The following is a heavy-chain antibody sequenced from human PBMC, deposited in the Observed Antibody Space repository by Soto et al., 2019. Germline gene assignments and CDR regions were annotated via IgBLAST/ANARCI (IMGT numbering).Heavy chain of an antibody. Sequence: PSPTLSLPCAISGDSVSSNTAAWNWIRSSPSRGLEWLGRTYYRSNWRHDYAVSVKSRITVNPGTSKNHFSLQLNSVTPDDTAVYYCARGVAGSGFDLWGQGTLVTVSS. D-gene: IGHD6-19*01. CDR2: TYYRSNWRH. CDR3: ARGVAGSGFDL. CDR1: GDSVSSNTAA. V-gene: IGHV6-1*01. J-gene: IGHJ4*02.